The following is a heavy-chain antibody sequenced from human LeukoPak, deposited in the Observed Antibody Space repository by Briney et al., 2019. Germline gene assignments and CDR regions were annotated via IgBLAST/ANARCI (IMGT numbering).Heavy chain of an antibody. D-gene: IGHD3-10*01. CDR3: ARTEASDYYGSGSYSYIDY. J-gene: IGHJ4*02. Sequence: SVKVSCKASVGTFSSYAISGVRQAPGQGLEWMGGIIPIFGTANYAQKFQGRVTITADESTSTAYMELSSLRSEDTAVYYCARTEASDYYGSGSYSYIDYWGQGTLVTVSS. V-gene: IGHV1-69*13. CDR2: IIPIFGTA. CDR1: VGTFSSYA.